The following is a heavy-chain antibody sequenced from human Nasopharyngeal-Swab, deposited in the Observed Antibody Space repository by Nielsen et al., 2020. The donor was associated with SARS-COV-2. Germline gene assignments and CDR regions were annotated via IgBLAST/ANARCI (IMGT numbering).Heavy chain of an antibody. CDR3: ARGYCSSTSCYVRGNYFDY. CDR2: INPSGGST. J-gene: IGHJ4*02. CDR1: GYTFTSYY. D-gene: IGHD2-2*01. V-gene: IGHV1-46*01. Sequence: ASAKVSCKASGYTFTSYYMHWVRQAPGQGLEWMGIINPSGGSTSYAQKFQGRVTMTRDTSMSTVYMELSSLRSEDTAVYYCARGYCSSTSCYVRGNYFDYWGQGTLVTVSS.